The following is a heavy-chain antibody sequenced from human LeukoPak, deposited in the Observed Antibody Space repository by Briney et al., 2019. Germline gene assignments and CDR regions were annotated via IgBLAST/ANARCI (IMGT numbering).Heavy chain of an antibody. J-gene: IGHJ4*02. CDR1: GFTFSTYT. D-gene: IGHD4-11*01. V-gene: IGHV3-30-3*01. Sequence: GGSLRLSCAASGFTFSTYTIHWVRQAPGKGLEWVALISHDGGDKYYGDSVKGRFTISRDNAKNSLYLQMNSLRAEDTAVYYCARAPGSNYPRFDYWGQGTLVTVTS. CDR3: ARAPGSNYPRFDY. CDR2: ISHDGGDK.